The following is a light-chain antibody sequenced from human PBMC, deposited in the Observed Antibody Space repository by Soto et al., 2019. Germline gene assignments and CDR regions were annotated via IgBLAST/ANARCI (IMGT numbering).Light chain of an antibody. CDR3: QQSYSSPLT. V-gene: IGKV1-39*01. Sequence: DIQMTQSPSSLSASVGDRVTITCRASQSISSYLNWYQQKPGKAPKFLIYAASDLHTGVPSRFSGGGSGTDFTLTISSLQPEDFATYYCQQSYSSPLTFGGGTKVEI. CDR2: AAS. J-gene: IGKJ4*01. CDR1: QSISSY.